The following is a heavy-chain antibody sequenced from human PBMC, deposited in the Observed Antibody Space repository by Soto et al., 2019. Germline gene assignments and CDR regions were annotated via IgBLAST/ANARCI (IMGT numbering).Heavy chain of an antibody. CDR3: ARDSGGDYDY. V-gene: IGHV3-48*04. CDR1: GFTFSGHS. J-gene: IGHJ4*02. Sequence: PGGSLRLSCLASGFTFSGHSMVWVRQAPGKGLEWLSYITASSRTVTYTESVKGRFTISRDNAKNSLYLQMNSLRAEDTAVYYCARDSGGDYDYWGQGTLVTVSS. D-gene: IGHD4-17*01. CDR2: ITASSRTV.